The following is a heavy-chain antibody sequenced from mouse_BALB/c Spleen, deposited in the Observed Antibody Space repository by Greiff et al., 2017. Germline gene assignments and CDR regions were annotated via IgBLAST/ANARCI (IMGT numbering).Heavy chain of an antibody. CDR3: ALRYWYFDV. Sequence: VQLQQPGAELVKPGASVKLSCKASGYTFTSYWMHWVKQRPGQGLESIGEINPSNGRTNYNEKFKSKATLTVDKSSSTAYMQLSSLTSEDSAVYYCALRYWYFDVWGAGTTVTVSS. CDR2: INPSNGRT. CDR1: GYTFTSYW. V-gene: IGHV1S81*02. J-gene: IGHJ1*01.